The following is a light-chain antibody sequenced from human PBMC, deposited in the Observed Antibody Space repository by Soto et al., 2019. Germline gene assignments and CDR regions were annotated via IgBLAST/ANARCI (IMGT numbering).Light chain of an antibody. Sequence: DIQLTQSPSHLSASVGDRVTITCQASQGINNYLNWYQQKPGQAPKVLIYDASNLETGVPSRFSGSGSGTKFTLTISSLQAEDLATYYCQQYHSLLSFGGGTKVEIK. CDR1: QGINNY. CDR3: QQYHSLLS. CDR2: DAS. J-gene: IGKJ4*01. V-gene: IGKV1-33*01.